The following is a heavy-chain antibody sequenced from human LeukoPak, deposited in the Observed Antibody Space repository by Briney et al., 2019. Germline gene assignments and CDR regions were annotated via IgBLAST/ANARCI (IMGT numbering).Heavy chain of an antibody. CDR1: GFTFSGSA. J-gene: IGHJ3*02. D-gene: IGHD4-17*01. CDR2: IRSKANSYAT. V-gene: IGHV3-73*01. Sequence: PGGSLRLSCAASGFTFSGSAMHWVRQASGKGLEWVGRIRSKANSYATAYAASVKGRFTISRGDSKNTAYLQMNSLKTEDTAVYYCTKLLGPTVTTIGVGAFDIWGQGTMVTVSS. CDR3: TKLLGPTVTTIGVGAFDI.